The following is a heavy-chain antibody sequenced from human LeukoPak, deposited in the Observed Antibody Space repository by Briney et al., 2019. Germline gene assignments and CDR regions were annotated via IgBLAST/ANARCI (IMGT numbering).Heavy chain of an antibody. D-gene: IGHD3-3*01. J-gene: IGHJ4*02. CDR2: ISSSSSYI. CDR1: GFTFSRYS. Sequence: VKPGGSLRLFCAASGFTFSRYSVQWVRQATGKGLEWVSSISSSSSYIYYADSVKGRFTISRDNAKNSLYLQMNSLRAEDTAVYYCASGRSTTIFGVVTLFDYWGQGALVTVSS. CDR3: ASGRSTTIFGVVTLFDY. V-gene: IGHV3-21*01.